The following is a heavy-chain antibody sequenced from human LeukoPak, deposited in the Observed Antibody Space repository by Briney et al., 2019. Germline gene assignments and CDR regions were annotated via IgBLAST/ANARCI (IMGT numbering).Heavy chain of an antibody. D-gene: IGHD3-10*01. CDR2: INHSGST. CDR3: ARGRRIGGNWFDP. J-gene: IGHJ5*02. Sequence: PSETLSLTCAVYGGSFSGYYWSWIRQPPGKGLEWIGEINHSGSTNYSPSLKSRVTISVDTSKNQFSLKLSSVTAADTAVYYCARGRRIGGNWFDPWGQGTLVTVSS. V-gene: IGHV4-34*01. CDR1: GGSFSGYY.